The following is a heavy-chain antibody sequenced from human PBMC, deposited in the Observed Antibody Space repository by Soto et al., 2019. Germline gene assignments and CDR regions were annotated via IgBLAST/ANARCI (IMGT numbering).Heavy chain of an antibody. V-gene: IGHV1-2*04. CDR3: ARGDSTDCSNGVCSFFYNHDMDV. Sequence: ASVKVSCKASGYSFTDYHIHWVRQAPGQGLEWLGRINPKSGGTSTAQKLQGWVTMTTDTSISTASMELTRLTSDDTAIYYCARGDSTDCSNGVCSFFYNHDMDVWGQGTTVTVSS. D-gene: IGHD2-8*01. CDR2: INPKSGGT. CDR1: GYSFTDYH. J-gene: IGHJ6*02.